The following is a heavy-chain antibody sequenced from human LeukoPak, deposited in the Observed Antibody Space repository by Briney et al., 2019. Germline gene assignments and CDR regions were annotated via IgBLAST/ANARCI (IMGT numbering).Heavy chain of an antibody. CDR1: GFSFSSSD. J-gene: IGHJ4*02. D-gene: IGHD5-18*01. Sequence: GGSLRLSCVASGFSFSSSDMTWIRQAPGKGLEWISYISSSGSHTTYADSVKGRFTISRDNANNALYLQMASLRAEDTAVYYCARLLGGYSDYWGQGTLVTVSS. CDR3: ARLLGGYSDY. CDR2: ISSSGSHT. V-gene: IGHV3-11*03.